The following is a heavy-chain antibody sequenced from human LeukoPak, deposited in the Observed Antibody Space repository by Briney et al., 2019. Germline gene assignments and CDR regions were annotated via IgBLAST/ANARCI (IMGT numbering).Heavy chain of an antibody. Sequence: GASVKVSCKASGDTFSRYALSWVRQAPGQGLEWMGGIFTVLGTTHYAKDLQGRVTITADKSTNTVYMELTSLRSEDTAIYYCARAKVSGYPTYWYFDLWGRGTLVTVSS. V-gene: IGHV1-69*06. J-gene: IGHJ2*01. D-gene: IGHD3-9*01. CDR2: IFTVLGTT. CDR3: ARAKVSGYPTYWYFDL. CDR1: GDTFSRYA.